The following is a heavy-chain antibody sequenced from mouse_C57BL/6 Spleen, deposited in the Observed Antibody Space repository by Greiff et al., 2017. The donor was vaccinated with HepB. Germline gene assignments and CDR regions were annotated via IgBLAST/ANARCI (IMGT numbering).Heavy chain of an antibody. Sequence: EVQLVESGGGLVKPGGSLKLSCAASGFTFSSYTMSWVRQTPEKRLEWVATISGGGGNTYYPDSVKGRFTISRDNAKNTLYLQMSSLRSEDTALYYCARSLDGGFAYWGQGTLVTVSA. CDR3: ARSLDGGFAY. V-gene: IGHV5-9*01. J-gene: IGHJ3*01. D-gene: IGHD3-1*01. CDR1: GFTFSSYT. CDR2: ISGGGGNT.